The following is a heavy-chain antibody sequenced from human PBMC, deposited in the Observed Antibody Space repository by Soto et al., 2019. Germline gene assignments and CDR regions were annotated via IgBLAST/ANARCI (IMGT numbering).Heavy chain of an antibody. CDR2: IIPIFGTA. J-gene: IGHJ5*02. D-gene: IGHD3-22*01. CDR3: ARDRGPSSGYYPYWFDP. V-gene: IGHV1-69*12. Sequence: QVQLVQPGAEVKKPGSSVKVSCKASGGTFSSYAINWVRQAPGQGLEWMGGIIPIFGTANHAQRFQGRVTNTADESTSTAYMELSSLRSEDTAVYYCARDRGPSSGYYPYWFDPWGQGTLVTVSS. CDR1: GGTFSSYA.